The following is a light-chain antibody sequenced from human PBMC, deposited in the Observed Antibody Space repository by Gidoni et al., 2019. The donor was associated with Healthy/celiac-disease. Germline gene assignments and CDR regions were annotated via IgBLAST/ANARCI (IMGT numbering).Light chain of an antibody. CDR1: QSVSSY. V-gene: IGKV3-11*01. Sequence: EIVLTPSPATLSLSPGERATPSCRASQSVSSYLAWYQQKPGQAPRLLIYDASNRATGIPARFSGSGSGTDFTLTISSLEPEDFAVYYCQQRSNWPPITFGQGTRLEIK. CDR3: QQRSNWPPIT. CDR2: DAS. J-gene: IGKJ5*01.